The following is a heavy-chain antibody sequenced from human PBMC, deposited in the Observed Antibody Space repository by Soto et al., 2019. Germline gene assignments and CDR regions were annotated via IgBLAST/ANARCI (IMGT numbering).Heavy chain of an antibody. Sequence: EVQLVESGGGLVQPGGSLRLSCAASGFTFSSYSMNWVRQAPGKGLEWVSSISSSSSFIYYADSVKGRFTISRDNAKTSLYLQMNSLRAEDTAMFYCARSYDILTGYSGFDYWGQGTLVTVSS. CDR1: GFTFSSYS. J-gene: IGHJ4*02. V-gene: IGHV3-21*01. D-gene: IGHD3-9*01. CDR3: ARSYDILTGYSGFDY. CDR2: ISSSSSFI.